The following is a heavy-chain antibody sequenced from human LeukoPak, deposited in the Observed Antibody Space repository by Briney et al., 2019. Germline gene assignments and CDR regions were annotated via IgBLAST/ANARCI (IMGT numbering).Heavy chain of an antibody. CDR1: GFAFSRSA. D-gene: IGHD3-16*01. J-gene: IGHJ4*02. CDR3: GRAGFGELYPYVDS. V-gene: IGHV3-30*04. Sequence: GGSLRLSCAVSGFAFSRSAMHWVRQAPGKGLEWAALISYDGGNEYYGDSVKGRFTVSRDNSKNTLYLQMSSLRADDTAVYYCGRAGFGELYPYVDSWGQGTLVTVSS. CDR2: ISYDGGNE.